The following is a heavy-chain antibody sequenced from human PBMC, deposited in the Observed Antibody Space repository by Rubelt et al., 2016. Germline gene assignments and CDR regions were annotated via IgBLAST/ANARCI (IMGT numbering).Heavy chain of an antibody. D-gene: IGHD4-17*01. Sequence: GLEWVSYISSSSYTNYADSVKGRFTISRDNAKNSLYLQMNSLRAEDTAVYYCARVHDYGDYGWFDPWGQGTLVTVSS. J-gene: IGHJ5*02. V-gene: IGHV3-11*03. CDR2: ISSSSYT. CDR3: ARVHDYGDYGWFDP.